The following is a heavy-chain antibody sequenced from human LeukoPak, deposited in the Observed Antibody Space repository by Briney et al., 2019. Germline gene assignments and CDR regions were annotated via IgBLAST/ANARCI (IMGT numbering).Heavy chain of an antibody. Sequence: HPGGSLRLSCAASGFSFSTYTMNWVRQAPGKGLDWVSYISSSSSTIYYADSVKGRFTISRDNANNSLYLQMNSLRDEDTAVYYCARARRYRSSWYHDYWGLGSLVTVSS. CDR1: GFSFSTYT. CDR3: ARARRYRSSWYHDY. D-gene: IGHD6-13*01. J-gene: IGHJ4*02. V-gene: IGHV3-48*02. CDR2: ISSSSSTI.